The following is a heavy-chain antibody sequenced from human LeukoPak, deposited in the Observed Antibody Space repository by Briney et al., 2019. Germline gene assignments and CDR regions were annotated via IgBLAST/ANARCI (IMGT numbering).Heavy chain of an antibody. D-gene: IGHD3-22*01. V-gene: IGHV3-7*01. CDR1: GFTFSSYW. CDR3: ARDGSDSTGYYYAL. Sequence: GGSLRLSCAASGFTFSSYWMSWVRQAPGKGLEWVANIKQDGSEKYYVDSVKGRFTISRDNAKNSLYLQMNSLRAEDTAVYYCARDGSDSTGYYYALWGQGTLVTVSS. CDR2: IKQDGSEK. J-gene: IGHJ4*02.